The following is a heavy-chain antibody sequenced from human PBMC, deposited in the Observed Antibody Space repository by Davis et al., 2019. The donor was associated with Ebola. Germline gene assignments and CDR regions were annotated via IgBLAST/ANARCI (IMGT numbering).Heavy chain of an antibody. V-gene: IGHV3-23*01. CDR1: GFILRNYG. CDR2: ISMRGDST. CDR3: VQGTTSCHA. Sequence: GESLKISCAASGFILRNYGMTWVRQASGKGLECVAAISMRGDSTDYADSVKGRFTIYRDNSNNMLYLQMNSLTAEDTAVYYCVQGTTSCHAWGQGTLVTVSS. J-gene: IGHJ4*02. D-gene: IGHD2-2*01.